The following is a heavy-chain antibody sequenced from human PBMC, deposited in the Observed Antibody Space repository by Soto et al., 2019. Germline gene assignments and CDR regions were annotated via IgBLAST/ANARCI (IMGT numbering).Heavy chain of an antibody. CDR2: ISYDGSNK. J-gene: IGHJ6*03. V-gene: IGHV3-30*03. CDR1: GFTFSSYG. Sequence: ESGGGVVPPGRSLRLSCAASGFTFSSYGMHWVRQAPGKGLEWVALISYDGSNKYYADSVKGRFTISRDNSKNTLYLQMNSLRAEDTAMYYCARDRSSSSWYYFMDVWGKGTTVTVSS. D-gene: IGHD6-13*01. CDR3: ARDRSSSSWYYFMDV.